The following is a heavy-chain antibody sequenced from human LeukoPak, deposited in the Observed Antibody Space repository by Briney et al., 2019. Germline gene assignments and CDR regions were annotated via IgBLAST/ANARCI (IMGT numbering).Heavy chain of an antibody. V-gene: IGHV3-21*04. CDR2: ISSSSNYI. J-gene: IGHJ4*02. D-gene: IGHD6-13*01. Sequence: GGSLRLSCTASGFTFSTYRMNWVRQAPGKGLEWVSSISSSSNYIYYADSVKGRFTISRDNAKNSLYLQMNSLRAEDTAVYYCARDLMGIAYRGAFYYWGQGTLVTVSS. CDR3: ARDLMGIAYRGAFYY. CDR1: GFTFSTYR.